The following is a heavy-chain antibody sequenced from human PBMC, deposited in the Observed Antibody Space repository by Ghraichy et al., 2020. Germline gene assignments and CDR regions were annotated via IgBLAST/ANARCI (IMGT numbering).Heavy chain of an antibody. V-gene: IGHV3-33*01. Sequence: LNISCAASGFTFSNYDFNWVRQAPGKGLEWVAVIRTDGSNRKYADSVEGRFTISRDNSKNTLLLQMNSLRAEDTAVYYCARLGSDYYYALDVWGQGTTVTVSS. CDR1: GFTFSNYD. J-gene: IGHJ6*02. D-gene: IGHD1-26*01. CDR2: IRTDGSNR. CDR3: ARLGSDYYYALDV.